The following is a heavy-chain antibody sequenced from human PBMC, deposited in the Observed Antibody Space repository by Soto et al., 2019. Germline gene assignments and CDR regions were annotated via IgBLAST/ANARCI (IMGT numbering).Heavy chain of an antibody. V-gene: IGHV3-30-3*01. D-gene: IGHD3-22*01. CDR3: ARDTYYYDSSGYDY. CDR2: ISYDGSNK. J-gene: IGHJ4*02. Sequence: GGSLRLSCAASGFTFSSYAMHWVRQAPGKGLEWVAVISYDGSNKYYADSVKGRFTISRDNSKNTLYLQMNSLRAEDTAVYYCARDTYYYDSSGYDYWGQGTLVTVSS. CDR1: GFTFSSYA.